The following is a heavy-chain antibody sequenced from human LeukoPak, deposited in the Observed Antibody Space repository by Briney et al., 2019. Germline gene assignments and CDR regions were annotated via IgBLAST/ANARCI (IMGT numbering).Heavy chain of an antibody. CDR1: GGSFSGYY. D-gene: IGHD3-22*01. Sequence: PSETLSLTCAVYGGSFSGYYWSWIRQPPGKGLEGVGEINHSGSTNYNPSLKSRVTISVDTSKNQFSLKLSSVTAADTAVYYCARGMKWAYYYDSSGRRDDASDIWGQGTMVTVSS. CDR2: INHSGST. J-gene: IGHJ3*02. V-gene: IGHV4-34*01. CDR3: ARGMKWAYYYDSSGRRDDASDI.